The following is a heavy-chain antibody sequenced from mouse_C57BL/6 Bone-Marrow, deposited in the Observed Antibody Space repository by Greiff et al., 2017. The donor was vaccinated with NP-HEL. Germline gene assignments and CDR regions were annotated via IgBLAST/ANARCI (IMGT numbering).Heavy chain of an antibody. CDR3: AILRGY. V-gene: IGHV1-74*01. Sequence: QVQLQQPGAELVKPGASVKVSCKASGYTFTSYWMPWVKQRPGQGLEWLGRIHPSDSDTNYNHKFTGKATLTVDKSSSTAYMQLSSLTSEDSAVDYCAILRGYWGQGTTLTVSS. CDR2: IHPSDSDT. J-gene: IGHJ2*01. D-gene: IGHD1-1*01. CDR1: GYTFTSYW.